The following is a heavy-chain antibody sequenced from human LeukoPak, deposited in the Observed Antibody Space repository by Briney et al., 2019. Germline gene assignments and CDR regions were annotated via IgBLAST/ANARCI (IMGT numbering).Heavy chain of an antibody. CDR1: GFTVSSNY. CDR2: IYSCGST. J-gene: IGHJ1*01. Sequence: GGSLRLSCAASGFTVSSNYMSWVRQAPGKGLEWVSVIYSCGSTYYADSVKGRFTISRDNSKNTLYLQMNSLRAEDTAVYYCAKDPDIVVVPAASIGGRYFQHWGQGTLVTVSS. D-gene: IGHD2-2*01. CDR3: AKDPDIVVVPAASIGGRYFQH. V-gene: IGHV3-66*03.